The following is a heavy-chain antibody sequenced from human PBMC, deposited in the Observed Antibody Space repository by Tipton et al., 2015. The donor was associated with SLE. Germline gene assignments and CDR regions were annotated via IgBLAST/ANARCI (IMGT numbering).Heavy chain of an antibody. D-gene: IGHD2-8*01. V-gene: IGHV4-59*01. J-gene: IGHJ4*02. CDR3: VRLRSKVLIDY. CDR2: ISDIGST. Sequence: TLSLTCTVSGGSINNYYWSWIRQPPGRGLEWIGNISDIGSTHYNSSLRSRVTISLGMSGNEISLEVESVTAADTAVYYCVRLRSKVLIDYWGQGTLVTVSS. CDR1: GGSINNYY.